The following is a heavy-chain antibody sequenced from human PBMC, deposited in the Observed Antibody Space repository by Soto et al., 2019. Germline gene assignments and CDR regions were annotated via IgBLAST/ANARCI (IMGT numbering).Heavy chain of an antibody. CDR3: ARGKSSGPLYYFDT. D-gene: IGHD6-19*01. V-gene: IGHV4-34*01. CDR2: IKESGFA. CDR1: NGSFSDYF. J-gene: IGHJ4*02. Sequence: PSETLSLTCGVYNGSFSDYFWNWIRQPPGKGLEWIGEIKESGFATYNPSLKRRVTMSVDTANNQFSLKVTSVTAADTAVYYCARGKSSGPLYYFDTWGQGTRVTVPQ.